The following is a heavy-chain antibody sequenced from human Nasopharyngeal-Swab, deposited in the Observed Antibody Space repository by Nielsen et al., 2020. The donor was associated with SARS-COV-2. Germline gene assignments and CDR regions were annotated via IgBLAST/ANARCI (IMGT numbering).Heavy chain of an antibody. CDR2: ISGSGGST. Sequence: GESLKIPCPASGFTFSSYAMSWVRQAPGKGLECVSEISGSGGSTYYAESVKGRFTISRDNSKNTLYLQMSSLRAEDTAIYYCAKDLGVDSPLWFDYWGQGTLLTVSS. J-gene: IGHJ4*02. D-gene: IGHD2-15*01. V-gene: IGHV3-23*01. CDR1: GFTFSSYA. CDR3: AKDLGVDSPLWFDY.